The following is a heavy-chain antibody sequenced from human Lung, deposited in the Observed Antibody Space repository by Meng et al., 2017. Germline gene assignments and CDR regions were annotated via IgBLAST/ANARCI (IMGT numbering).Heavy chain of an antibody. D-gene: IGHD6-19*01. CDR1: GFIFSGSD. CDR2: ITTKANNYAT. CDR3: TVYTSGHI. J-gene: IGHJ3*02. V-gene: IGHV3-73*01. Sequence: GESLKISCAASGFIFSGSDIHWVRQASGKGLEWVGRITTKANNYATAYAASVKGRFSISRDDSKITSYLQMNSLRSEDTALYYCTVYTSGHIWGRVTVVTVSS.